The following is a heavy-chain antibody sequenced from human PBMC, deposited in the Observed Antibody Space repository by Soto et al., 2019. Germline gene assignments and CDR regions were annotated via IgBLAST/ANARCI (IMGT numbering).Heavy chain of an antibody. V-gene: IGHV4-61*01. Sequence: PSETLSLTCTASGVSVSSSSHSWSWIRQPPGKGLDWIGNIYNSGNTNSNSSLKSRVTISVDTSRSQFALTLSSVTAAETAVYYCARGENYYFWSDQSTGHYFDHWGQGTLVTVSS. CDR2: IYNSGNT. CDR1: GVSVSSSSHS. J-gene: IGHJ4*02. D-gene: IGHD3-3*01. CDR3: ARGENYYFWSDQSTGHYFDH.